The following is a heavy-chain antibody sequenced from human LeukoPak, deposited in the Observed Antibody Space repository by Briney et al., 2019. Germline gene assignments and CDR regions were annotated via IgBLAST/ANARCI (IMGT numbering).Heavy chain of an antibody. CDR3: ARGAIDIVVVVAAHDAFDI. CDR1: GFTFSSYS. Sequence: GGSLRLSCAASGFTFSSYSMNWVRQAPGKGLERVSSISSSSSYIYYADSVKGRFTISRDNAKNSLYLQMNSLRAEDTAVYYCARGAIDIVVVVAAHDAFDIWGQGTMVTVSS. V-gene: IGHV3-21*01. D-gene: IGHD2-15*01. J-gene: IGHJ3*02. CDR2: ISSSSSYI.